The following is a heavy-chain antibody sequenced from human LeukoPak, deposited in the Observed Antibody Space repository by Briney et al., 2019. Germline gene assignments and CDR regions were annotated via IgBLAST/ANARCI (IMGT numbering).Heavy chain of an antibody. Sequence: ASVKVSCKASAGTFSSYSISWVRQAPGQGLEWVGGTIPIFGTAKYAQKLQGRVTITTDASTSTAYMELGRQICEDPAVYYCARDSRYYDFWSRYYTTMGYYYYMDVCGKGTTVTVSS. V-gene: IGHV1-69*05. CDR1: AGTFSSYS. CDR2: TIPIFGTA. D-gene: IGHD3-3*01. CDR3: ARDSRYYDFWSRYYTTMGYYYYMDV. J-gene: IGHJ6*03.